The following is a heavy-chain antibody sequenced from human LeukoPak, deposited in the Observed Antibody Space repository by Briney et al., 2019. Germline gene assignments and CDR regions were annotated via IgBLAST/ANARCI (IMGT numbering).Heavy chain of an antibody. V-gene: IGHV3-7*01. Sequence: PGGSLRLSCAVSGFTFSGFWMSWSRQAPGKGLEWVASINSDGSEGYYADVVKGRFTISRDNAKNSLYLQMNSLRAEDTAVYYCARDLDDILAGYSSFDYWGQGTLVTVSS. CDR2: INSDGSEG. CDR1: GFTFSGFW. D-gene: IGHD3-9*01. J-gene: IGHJ4*02. CDR3: ARDLDDILAGYSSFDY.